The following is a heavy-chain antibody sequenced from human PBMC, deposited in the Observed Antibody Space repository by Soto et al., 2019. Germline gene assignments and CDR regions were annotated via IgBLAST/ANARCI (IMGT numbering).Heavy chain of an antibody. Sequence: QVQLVESGGGVVQPGRSLRLSCAASGFTFSSYAIHWVRQAPGKGLEWVAVISYDGSKKQYVDSVKGRFTISRDNSKNTVYLEMSNLGAEDTAVYYCAEDKTLFAAVGIFDYWGQGTLVTVSS. J-gene: IGHJ4*02. CDR1: GFTFSSYA. CDR3: AEDKTLFAAVGIFDY. V-gene: IGHV3-30*18. CDR2: ISYDGSKK. D-gene: IGHD6-13*01.